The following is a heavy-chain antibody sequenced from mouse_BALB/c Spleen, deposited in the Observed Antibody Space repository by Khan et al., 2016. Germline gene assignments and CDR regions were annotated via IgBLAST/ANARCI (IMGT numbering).Heavy chain of an antibody. V-gene: IGHV1-4*01. CDR2: INPSSGST. CDR3: ARAPEAGFDY. CDR1: GYTFTSYT. Sequence: QVQLQQSGAELARPGASVKMSCKASGYTFTSYTMHWIIQRPGQGLEWIGYINPSSGSTNYTQRFKDKATLSADKSSSTAYMQLSSLTSEDSAVXYCARAPEAGFDYWGQGTTLAVSS. J-gene: IGHJ2*01.